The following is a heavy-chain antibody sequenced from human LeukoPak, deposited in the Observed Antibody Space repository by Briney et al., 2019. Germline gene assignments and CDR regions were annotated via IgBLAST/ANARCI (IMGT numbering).Heavy chain of an antibody. CDR3: ARYGSGSPTGNYFDY. J-gene: IGHJ4*02. D-gene: IGHD3-10*01. CDR1: GGSFSGYY. CDR2: IYYSGST. Sequence: PSETLSLTCAVYGGSFSGYYWSWIRQPPGKGLEWIGYIYYSGSTNYNPSLKSRVTISVDTSKNQFSLKLSSVTAADTAVYYCARYGSGSPTGNYFDYWGQGTLVTVSS. V-gene: IGHV4-59*01.